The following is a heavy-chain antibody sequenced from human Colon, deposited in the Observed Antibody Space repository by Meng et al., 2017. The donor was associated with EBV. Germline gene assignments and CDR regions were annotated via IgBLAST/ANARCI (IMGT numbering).Heavy chain of an antibody. CDR3: ARVSSGWDYFDY. Sequence: QVQLQESGPGLVKSSQTLSLTCTVSGGSVSSCGYYWTWIRQHPGKGLEWFGHIYYSGSTFYNPSLKRRVIISIDTSKNQFSLNLRSVTAADTAVYYCARVSSGWDYFDYWGQGTLVTVSS. CDR1: GGSVSSCGYY. J-gene: IGHJ4*02. CDR2: IYYSGST. D-gene: IGHD6-19*01. V-gene: IGHV4-31*03.